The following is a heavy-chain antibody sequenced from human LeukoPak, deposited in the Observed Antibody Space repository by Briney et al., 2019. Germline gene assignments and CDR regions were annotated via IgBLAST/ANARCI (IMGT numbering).Heavy chain of an antibody. Sequence: SETLSLTCTVSGGSISDYYWSWIRQFPGKGLEWIAYIHTSGSTKNNPSLKSRVTVSLDTSKNQFSLKLSSVTAADTAVYYCARQVKVSGDTFYRWFDPWGQGSLVTVSS. D-gene: IGHD2-21*02. J-gene: IGHJ5*02. V-gene: IGHV4-4*09. CDR3: ARQVKVSGDTFYRWFDP. CDR2: IHTSGST. CDR1: GGSISDYY.